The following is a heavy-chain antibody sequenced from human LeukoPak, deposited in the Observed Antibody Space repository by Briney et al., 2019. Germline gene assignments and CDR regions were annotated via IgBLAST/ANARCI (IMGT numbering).Heavy chain of an antibody. Sequence: PGGSLRLSCAASGFTFSSYWMHWVRQAPGKGLVWVSRINSDESSTNYADSVKGRFTISRDNAKNTLYLQMNGLRAEDTAAYYCARGHNYANDYWGQGTLVTVSS. CDR3: ARGHNYANDY. CDR2: INSDESST. CDR1: GFTFSSYW. J-gene: IGHJ4*02. V-gene: IGHV3-74*01. D-gene: IGHD2-8*01.